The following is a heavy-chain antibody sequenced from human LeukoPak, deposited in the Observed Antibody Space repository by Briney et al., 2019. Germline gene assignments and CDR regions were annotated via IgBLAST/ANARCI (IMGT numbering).Heavy chain of an antibody. D-gene: IGHD4-17*01. Sequence: GGSLRLSCAASGFTFDDYGMSWVRQAPGKGLEWVSGINWNGGSTGYADSVKGRFTISRDNAKNSLYLQMNSLRAEDTALYYCAKDISPYGDHTSFDYWGQGTLVTVSS. CDR1: GFTFDDYG. CDR2: INWNGGST. CDR3: AKDISPYGDHTSFDY. V-gene: IGHV3-20*04. J-gene: IGHJ4*02.